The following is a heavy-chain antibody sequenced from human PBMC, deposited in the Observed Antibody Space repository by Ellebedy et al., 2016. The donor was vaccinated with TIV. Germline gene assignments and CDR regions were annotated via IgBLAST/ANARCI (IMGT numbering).Heavy chain of an antibody. CDR1: GGSISPYY. Sequence: MPSETLSLTCTVSGGSISPYYWSWIRQPPNKGLEWIGHIFHTGGTSYNSSVQSRISITLDKSKNQFSLTLNSVTAADTAVYHCARFLTSGQTGFAFDIWGHGTTVTVSS. D-gene: IGHD3-9*01. V-gene: IGHV4-59*01. CDR3: ARFLTSGQTGFAFDI. CDR2: IFHTGGT. J-gene: IGHJ3*02.